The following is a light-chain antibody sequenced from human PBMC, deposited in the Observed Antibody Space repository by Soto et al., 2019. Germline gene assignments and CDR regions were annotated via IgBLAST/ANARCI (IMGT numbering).Light chain of an antibody. CDR3: QQYGSSPLT. CDR1: QSVSSSY. J-gene: IGKJ4*01. Sequence: EILLTQSPATVALSQGERATLSCRASQSVSSSYLAWYQQKPGQAPRLLIYGASSRATGVPDRFSGSGSGTDFTLTINRLEPEDFAVYFCQQYGSSPLTFGGGTKVDI. CDR2: GAS. V-gene: IGKV3-20*01.